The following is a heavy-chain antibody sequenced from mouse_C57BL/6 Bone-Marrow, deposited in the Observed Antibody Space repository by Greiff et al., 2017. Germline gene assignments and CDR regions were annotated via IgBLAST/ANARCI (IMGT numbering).Heavy chain of an antibody. CDR1: GYTFTSYW. CDR3: ARITTVVATPYWYFDV. Sequence: VQLQQPGAELVRPGTSVKLSCKASGYTFTSYWMHWVKQRPGQGLEWIGVIDPSDSYTNYNQKFKGKATLTVDTSSSPAYMPLRRLTSGDSAVYYCARITTVVATPYWYFDVGGTGTSVTVSS. D-gene: IGHD1-1*01. CDR2: IDPSDSYT. J-gene: IGHJ1*03. V-gene: IGHV1-59*01.